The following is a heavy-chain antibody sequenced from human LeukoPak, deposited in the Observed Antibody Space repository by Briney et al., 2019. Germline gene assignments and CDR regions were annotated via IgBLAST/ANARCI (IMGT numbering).Heavy chain of an antibody. Sequence: PGRSLRLSCAASGFTFDDYAMHWVRQAPGKGLEWVSGIGWNSGGIVYADSVKGRFTISRDNAKNSLYLQMNSLRAEDTALYYCAKGDTVTTSSLDYWGQGTLVTVSS. D-gene: IGHD4-17*01. CDR2: IGWNSGGI. CDR1: GFTFDDYA. V-gene: IGHV3-9*01. CDR3: AKGDTVTTSSLDY. J-gene: IGHJ4*02.